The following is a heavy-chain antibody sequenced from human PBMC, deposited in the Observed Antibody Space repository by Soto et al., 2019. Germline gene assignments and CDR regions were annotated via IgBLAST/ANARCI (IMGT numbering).Heavy chain of an antibody. V-gene: IGHV3-21*01. J-gene: IGHJ3*02. CDR1: GFTFSSYS. Sequence: PGGSLRLSCAASGFTFSSYSMNWVRQAPGKGLEWVSSISSSSSYIYYADSVKGRFTISRDNAKNSLYLQMNSLRAEDTAVYYCARGSCHYDSSGYYSGVCAFDIWGQGTMVTVSS. D-gene: IGHD3-22*01. CDR2: ISSSSSYI. CDR3: ARGSCHYDSSGYYSGVCAFDI.